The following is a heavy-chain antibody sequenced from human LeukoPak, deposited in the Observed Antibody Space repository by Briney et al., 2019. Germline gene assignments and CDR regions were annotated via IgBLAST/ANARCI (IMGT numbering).Heavy chain of an antibody. Sequence: GGSLRLSCAASGLTFSNYAMSWFRQAPGKELEWVSGITSGFTPLYADSVKGRFTISRDNSKSTSHLQMNSLRAEDTAVYYCAKDYSDSRVGDVFLEYWGQGTLVTVSS. V-gene: IGHV3-23*01. CDR1: GLTFSNYA. J-gene: IGHJ4*02. CDR2: ITSGFTP. CDR3: AKDYSDSRVGDVFLEY. D-gene: IGHD1-26*01.